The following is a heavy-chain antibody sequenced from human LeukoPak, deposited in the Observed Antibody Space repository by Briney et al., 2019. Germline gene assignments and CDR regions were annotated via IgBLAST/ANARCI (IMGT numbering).Heavy chain of an antibody. V-gene: IGHV3-30-3*01. CDR1: GFTFSSYA. CDR3: ARDSNPDAFDI. Sequence: PGRSLRLSCAASGFTFSSYAMHWVRQAPGKGLEWVAVISYDGSNKYYADSVKGRFTISRDNSKNTLYLQMNSLRAEDTVVYYCARDSNPDAFDIWGQGTMVTVSS. J-gene: IGHJ3*02. CDR2: ISYDGSNK. D-gene: IGHD4-11*01.